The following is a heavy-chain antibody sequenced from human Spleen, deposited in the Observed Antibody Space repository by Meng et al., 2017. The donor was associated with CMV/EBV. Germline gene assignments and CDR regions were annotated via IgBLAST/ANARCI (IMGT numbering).Heavy chain of an antibody. CDR3: AKGGGNYPTNGMDV. D-gene: IGHD4-11*01. CDR2: TSGSGVST. Sequence: SCKASGGTFSSYAMHWVRQAPGKGLEWVSGTSGSGVSTYYADSVKGRFTISRDNSNNTLYLQMNSLRAEDTAVYYCAKGGGNYPTNGMDVWGQGTTVTVSS. CDR1: GGTFSSYA. J-gene: IGHJ6*02. V-gene: IGHV3-23*01.